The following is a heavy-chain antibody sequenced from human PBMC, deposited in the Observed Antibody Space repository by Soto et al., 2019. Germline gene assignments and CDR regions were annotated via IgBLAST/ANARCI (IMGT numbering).Heavy chain of an antibody. V-gene: IGHV4-34*01. CDR2: INHSGST. CDR1: GGSFSGYY. D-gene: IGHD6-13*01. Sequence: PSETLSLTCAVYGGSFSGYYWSWIRQPPGKGLEWIGEINHSGSTNYNPSLKSRVTISVDTSKNQFSLKLSSVTAADTAVYYCARGGGIAAAAYWGQGTLVTVSS. CDR3: ARGGGIAAAAY. J-gene: IGHJ4*02.